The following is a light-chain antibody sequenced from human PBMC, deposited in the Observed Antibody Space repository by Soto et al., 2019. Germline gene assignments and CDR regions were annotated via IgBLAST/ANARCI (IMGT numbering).Light chain of an antibody. CDR2: GAS. Sequence: DVQMTQSPSSLSAYVGYRFNITCRASQSITIYVNWYYQKPGEAPKLLIYGASSLQSGVPSRFSGSGSGTDFTLTISSLQPEDFAPYFCQQSYITPLTFGQGTKVDIK. CDR1: QSITIY. CDR3: QQSYITPLT. J-gene: IGKJ1*01. V-gene: IGKV1-39*01.